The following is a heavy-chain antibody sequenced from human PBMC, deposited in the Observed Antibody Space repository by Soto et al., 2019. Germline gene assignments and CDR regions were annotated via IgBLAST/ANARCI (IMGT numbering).Heavy chain of an antibody. J-gene: IGHJ4*02. D-gene: IGHD5-12*01. Sequence: QLQLQESGSGLVKPSQTLSLTCAVSGGSISSGGYSWSWIRQPPGKGLEWIGYIYHSGSTYYNPSLKSRVTISVDRSKNQFSLKLGSVTAADTAVYYGARGGRGYRGYDSFFDYWGQGTLVTVSS. CDR1: GGSISSGGYS. CDR3: ARGGRGYRGYDSFFDY. CDR2: IYHSGST. V-gene: IGHV4-30-2*01.